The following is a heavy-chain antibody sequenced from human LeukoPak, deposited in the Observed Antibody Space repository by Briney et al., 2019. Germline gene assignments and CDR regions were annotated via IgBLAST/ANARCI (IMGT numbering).Heavy chain of an antibody. CDR3: ARQPIAVAGQNYFDC. CDR1: GGSISSYY. J-gene: IGHJ4*02. Sequence: SETLSLTCTVSGGSISSYYWSWIRQPPGKGLEWIGYIYYSGSTNYNPSLKSRVTISVDTSKNQFSLKLSSVTAADTAVYYCARQPIAVAGQNYFDCWGQGTLVTVSS. CDR2: IYYSGST. D-gene: IGHD6-19*01. V-gene: IGHV4-59*08.